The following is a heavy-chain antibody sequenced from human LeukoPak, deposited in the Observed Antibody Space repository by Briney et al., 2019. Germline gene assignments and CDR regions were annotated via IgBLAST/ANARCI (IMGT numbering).Heavy chain of an antibody. CDR3: ARQQQNYYFDY. D-gene: IGHD6-13*01. CDR2: VYPGDSDT. Sequence: GESLKISCQASGYTFAIYWIGWVRQMPGKGLEWMGIVYPGDSDTRYSPSFQGQVTISADKSISTAYLQWSSLKASDTAMYYCARQQQNYYFDYWGQGTLVTVSS. V-gene: IGHV5-51*01. J-gene: IGHJ4*02. CDR1: GYTFAIYW.